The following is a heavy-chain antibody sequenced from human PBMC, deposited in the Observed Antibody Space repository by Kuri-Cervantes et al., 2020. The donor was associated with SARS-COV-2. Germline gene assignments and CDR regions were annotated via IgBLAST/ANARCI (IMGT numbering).Heavy chain of an antibody. D-gene: IGHD6-19*01. V-gene: IGHV3-11*05. CDR3: ARDKGQVAVASSWWFDP. Sequence: GESLKISCAASGFTFSSYAMSWIRQAPGKGLEWVSYISSSSSYTNYADSVKGRFTISRDNAKNSLYLQMNSLRAEDTAVYYCARDKGQVAVASSWWFDPWGQGTLVTVSS. CDR1: GFTFSSYA. J-gene: IGHJ5*02. CDR2: ISSSSSYT.